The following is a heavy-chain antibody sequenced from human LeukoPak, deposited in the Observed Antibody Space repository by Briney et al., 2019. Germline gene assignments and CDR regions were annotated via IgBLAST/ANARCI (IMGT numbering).Heavy chain of an antibody. CDR2: IKQDGSEK. CDR3: ARGKRAADDAFDI. V-gene: IGHV3-7*01. D-gene: IGHD6-13*01. CDR1: GFTFSSYW. Sequence: GGSLRLSCAASGFTFSSYWMSWVRQAPGKGLEWVANIKQDGSEKYYVDSVKGRFTISRDNAKNSLYLQMNSLRAKDTAVYYCARGKRAADDAFDIWGQGTMVTVSS. J-gene: IGHJ3*02.